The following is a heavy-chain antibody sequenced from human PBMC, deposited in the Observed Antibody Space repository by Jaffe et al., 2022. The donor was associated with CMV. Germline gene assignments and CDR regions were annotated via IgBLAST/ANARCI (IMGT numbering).Heavy chain of an antibody. V-gene: IGHV1-18*01. CDR1: GYTFTSYG. D-gene: IGHD3-22*01. J-gene: IGHJ6*02. CDR2: ISAYNGNT. CDR3: ARLNETYYYDSSGYYYVGYYYYYGMDV. Sequence: QVQLVQSGAEVKKPGASVKVSCKASGYTFTSYGISWVRQAPGQGLEWMGWISAYNGNTNYAQKLQGRVTMTTDTSTSTAYMELRSLRSDDTAVYYCARLNETYYYDSSGYYYVGYYYYYGMDVWGQGTTVTVSS.